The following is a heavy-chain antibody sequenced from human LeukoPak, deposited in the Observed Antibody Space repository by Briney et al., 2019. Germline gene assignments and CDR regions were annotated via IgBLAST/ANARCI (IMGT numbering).Heavy chain of an antibody. D-gene: IGHD2-21*01. Sequence: SETLSLTCTVSGGSISSYYWSWIRQPPGKGLEWIGYIYYSGSTNYNPSLKSRVTISVDTSKNQFSLKLSSVTAADTAVYYCAREVPQYCGGDCYSYYFDYWGQGTLVTVSS. V-gene: IGHV4-59*01. J-gene: IGHJ4*02. CDR2: IYYSGST. CDR1: GGSISSYY. CDR3: AREVPQYCGGDCYSYYFDY.